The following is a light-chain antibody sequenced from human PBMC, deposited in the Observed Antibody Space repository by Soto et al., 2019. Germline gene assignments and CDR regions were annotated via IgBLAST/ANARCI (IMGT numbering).Light chain of an antibody. Sequence: DIQMTQSPSPLSASVGDRGTLTFRASQAIRNDLAWYQQKPGRAPKRLIYGSSSLQSGVPSRFSGSGSGTDFTLTIRSLQPEDFATYYCQQANSFPLTFGGGTKVDIK. J-gene: IGKJ4*01. V-gene: IGKV1-17*01. CDR2: GSS. CDR3: QQANSFPLT. CDR1: QAIRND.